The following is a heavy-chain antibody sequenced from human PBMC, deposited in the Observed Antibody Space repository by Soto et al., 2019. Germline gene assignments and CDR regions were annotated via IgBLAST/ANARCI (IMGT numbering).Heavy chain of an antibody. V-gene: IGHV2-5*01. CDR3: ASLPALYGPGSYRFDD. D-gene: IGHD3-10*01. CDR1: GFSLSTSGVG. Sequence: QITLKESGPTLVKPTQTLTLTCTFSGFSLSTSGVGVGWIRQPPGKALEGLTLIYWNDDKRYSPSLRDRLTITKDTSKNQVVLTMTDMDPVDTATYYCASLPALYGPGSYRFDDWGQGTLVTVSS. J-gene: IGHJ4*02. CDR2: IYWNDDK.